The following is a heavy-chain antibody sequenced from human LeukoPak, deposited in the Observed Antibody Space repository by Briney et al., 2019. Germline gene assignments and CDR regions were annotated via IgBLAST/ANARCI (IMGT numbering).Heavy chain of an antibody. D-gene: IGHD3-22*01. CDR1: GYTFTSYA. J-gene: IGHJ6*03. CDR3: ARYYYDSSGYYINYYYYMDV. Sequence: ASVKVSCKASGYTFTSYAMHWVRQAPGQGLEWMGWISAYNGNTNYAQKLQGRVTMTTDTSTSTAYMELRSLRSDDTAVYYCARYYYDSSGYYINYYYYMDVWGKGTTVTVSS. V-gene: IGHV1-18*01. CDR2: ISAYNGNT.